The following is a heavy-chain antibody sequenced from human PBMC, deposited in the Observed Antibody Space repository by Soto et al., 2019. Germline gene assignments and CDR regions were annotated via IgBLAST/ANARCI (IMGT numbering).Heavy chain of an antibody. J-gene: IGHJ6*03. CDR2: ISGSGGST. D-gene: IGHD2-15*01. V-gene: IGHV3-23*01. Sequence: GESLKISCAASGFTFSSYAMSWVRQAPGKGLEWVSAISGSGGSTYYADSVKGRFTISRDNSKNTLYLQMNSLRAEDTAVYYCAKVGLYCSGGSCYSDYYYYYYMDVWGKGTTVTVSS. CDR3: AKVGLYCSGGSCYSDYYYYYYMDV. CDR1: GFTFSSYA.